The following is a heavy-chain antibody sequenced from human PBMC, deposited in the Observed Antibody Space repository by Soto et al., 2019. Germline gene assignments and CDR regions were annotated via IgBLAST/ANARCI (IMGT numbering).Heavy chain of an antibody. J-gene: IGHJ4*02. CDR2: IIPILGIA. CDR1: GGTFSSYT. CDR3: ARGAAVAGYDR. Sequence: QVQLVQSGAEVKKPGSSVKVSCKASGGTFSSYTISWVRQAPGQGLEWMGRIIPILGIANYAQKFQGRVTISADKSTSTAYMELSSLRSEDTAVYYCARGAAVAGYDRWGQGTLVTVSS. D-gene: IGHD6-19*01. V-gene: IGHV1-69*02.